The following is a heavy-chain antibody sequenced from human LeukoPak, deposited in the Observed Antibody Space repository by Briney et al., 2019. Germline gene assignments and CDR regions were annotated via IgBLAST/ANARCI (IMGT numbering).Heavy chain of an antibody. V-gene: IGHV4-34*01. Sequence: SETLSLTCAVYGGSLSGYYWSWIRQPPGKGLEWIGEINHSGSTNYNPSLKSRVTISVDTSKNQFSLKLSSVTAADTAVYYCARVGYSSSGFDYWGQGTQVTVSS. D-gene: IGHD6-13*01. CDR1: GGSLSGYY. CDR2: INHSGST. J-gene: IGHJ4*02. CDR3: ARVGYSSSGFDY.